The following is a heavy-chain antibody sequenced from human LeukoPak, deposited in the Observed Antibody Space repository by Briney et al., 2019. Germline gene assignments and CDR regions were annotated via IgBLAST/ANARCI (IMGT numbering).Heavy chain of an antibody. CDR1: GGSISSGDYY. CDR2: IYYSGST. Sequence: SETLSLTCTVSGGSISSGDYYWSWIRQPPGKGLEWIGYIYYSGSTYYNPSLKSRVTISVDTSKNQFSLKLSSVTAADTAVYYCARGDPRGNTAMVTGYFDYWGQGTLVTVSS. V-gene: IGHV4-30-4*01. D-gene: IGHD5-18*01. J-gene: IGHJ4*02. CDR3: ARGDPRGNTAMVTGYFDY.